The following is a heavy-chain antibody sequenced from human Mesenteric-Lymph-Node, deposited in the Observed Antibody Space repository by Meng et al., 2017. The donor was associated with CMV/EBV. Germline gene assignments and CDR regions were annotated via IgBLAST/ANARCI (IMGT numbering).Heavy chain of an antibody. J-gene: IGHJ4*02. CDR2: INTNTGNP. CDR1: GYSFTTFA. Sequence: SGYSFTTFAINWVRQAPGQGLEWMGWINTNTGNPTYDQGFTERFVFSLDTSVSMAYLQISSLKAEDTAVYYCTRYYYGSGTYSGFGHWGQGTLVTVSS. CDR3: TRYYYGSGTYSGFGH. D-gene: IGHD3-10*01. V-gene: IGHV7-4-1*04.